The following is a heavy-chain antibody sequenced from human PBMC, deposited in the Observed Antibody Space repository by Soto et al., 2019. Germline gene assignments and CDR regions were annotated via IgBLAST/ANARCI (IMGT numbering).Heavy chain of an antibody. V-gene: IGHV1-69*01. CDR2: IIPIFGTA. Sequence: QVQLVQSGAEVKKPGSSVKVSCKASGGTFSSYAISWVRQAPGQGREWMGGIIPIFGTANYAQKFQGRVTITADESTSTAYMELSSLRSEDTAVYYCARNIGGLAAAGRYYYYGMDVWGQGTTVTVSS. CDR1: GGTFSSYA. CDR3: ARNIGGLAAAGRYYYYGMDV. D-gene: IGHD6-13*01. J-gene: IGHJ6*02.